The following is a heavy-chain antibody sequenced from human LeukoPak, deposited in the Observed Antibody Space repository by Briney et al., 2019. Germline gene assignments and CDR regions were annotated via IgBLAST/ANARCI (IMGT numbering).Heavy chain of an antibody. CDR2: INHSGST. CDR3: ARGPRLWFGDRSWFDY. CDR1: GGSFSGYY. V-gene: IGHV4-34*01. Sequence: SETLSLTCAVYGGSFSGYYWSWIRQPPGKGLEWIGDINHSGSTNYNPSLKSRVTISVDTSKNQFSLKLSSVTAADTAVYYCARGPRLWFGDRSWFDYWGQGTLVTVSS. D-gene: IGHD3-10*01. J-gene: IGHJ4*02.